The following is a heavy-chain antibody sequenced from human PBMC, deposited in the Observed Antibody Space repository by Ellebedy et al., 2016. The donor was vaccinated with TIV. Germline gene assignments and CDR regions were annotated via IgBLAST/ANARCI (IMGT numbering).Heavy chain of an antibody. Sequence: ASVKVSCXASGYTFTSYGISWVRQAPGQGLEWMGWISAYNGNTNYAQKLQGRVTMTTDTSTSTAYMELRSLRSDDTAVYYCARRLEPDYYYYYMDVWGKGTTVTVSS. CDR3: ARRLEPDYYYYYMDV. J-gene: IGHJ6*03. V-gene: IGHV1-18*01. CDR1: GYTFTSYG. CDR2: ISAYNGNT. D-gene: IGHD1-1*01.